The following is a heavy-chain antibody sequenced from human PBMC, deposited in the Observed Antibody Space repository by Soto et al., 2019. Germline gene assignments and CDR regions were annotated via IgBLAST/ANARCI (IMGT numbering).Heavy chain of an antibody. Sequence: QVQLQESGPGLVKPSGTLSLTCAVSGGXIXXSHXWTWXRXXXXXXXEYIGEISHSGTSNSNPSLKSRVTLSVDRSKNHFSLTLTSVTAADTAVYYCARVVLSITRGAFDAWGQGTPVIVSS. CDR1: GGXIXXSHX. CDR2: ISHSGTS. V-gene: IGHV4-4*02. D-gene: IGHD1-20*01. J-gene: IGHJ3*01. CDR3: ARVVLSITRGAFDA.